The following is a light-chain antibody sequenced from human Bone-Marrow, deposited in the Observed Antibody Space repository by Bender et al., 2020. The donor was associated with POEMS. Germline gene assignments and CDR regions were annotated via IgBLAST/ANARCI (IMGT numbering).Light chain of an antibody. V-gene: IGLV2-8*01. J-gene: IGLJ3*02. CDR2: EVN. CDR3: SSYTTRTTRV. Sequence: QSALTQPPSASGSPGQSVTISCAGSSSDFEGYDYVSWYQQHPGKAPNLLIYEVNKRPSWVSARFSGSKSGNTASLTVSGLQAEDEGDYYCSSYTTRTTRVFGGGTKLTVL. CDR1: SSDFEGYDY.